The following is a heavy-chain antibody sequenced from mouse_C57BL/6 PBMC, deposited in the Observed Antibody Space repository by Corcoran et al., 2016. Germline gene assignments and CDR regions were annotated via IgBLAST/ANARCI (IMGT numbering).Heavy chain of an antibody. Sequence: DVQLQESGPGLVKPSQSLSLTCSVTGYSITSGYYWNWIRQFPGNKLEWMGYISYDGSNNYNPSLKNRISITRDTSKNQFFLKLNSVTTEDTATYYCARIYYYGSSYYAMDYWGQGTSVTVSS. CDR3: ARIYYYGSSYYAMDY. D-gene: IGHD1-1*01. CDR1: GYSITSGYY. V-gene: IGHV3-6*01. J-gene: IGHJ4*01. CDR2: ISYDGSN.